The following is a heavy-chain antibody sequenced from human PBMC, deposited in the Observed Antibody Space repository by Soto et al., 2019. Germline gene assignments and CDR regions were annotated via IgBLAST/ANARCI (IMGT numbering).Heavy chain of an antibody. J-gene: IGHJ6*02. Sequence: SETLYLTCTVSGGSISSSSYYWGWIRQPPGKGLEWIGSIYYSGSTYYNPSLKSRVTISVDTSKNQFSLKLSSVTAADTAVYYCARPVGGYSYGYFNYYGMDVWGQGTTVT. D-gene: IGHD5-18*01. CDR2: IYYSGST. V-gene: IGHV4-39*01. CDR3: ARPVGGYSYGYFNYYGMDV. CDR1: GGSISSSSYY.